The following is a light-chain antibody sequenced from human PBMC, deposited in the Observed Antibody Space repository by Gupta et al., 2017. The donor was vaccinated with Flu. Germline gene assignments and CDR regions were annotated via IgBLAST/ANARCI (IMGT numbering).Light chain of an antibody. J-gene: IGKJ1*01. CDR1: QSVSSSY. V-gene: IGKV3-20*01. CDR2: GAS. Sequence: EIQLTQSPATLSLSPGERATLSCRASQSVSSSYLAWYQQKPGQAPRLLIYGASSSATGIPDRFSGSGSGTDFPLTISRLEPDDFAVYYCQHYGSSPCTFGQGTKVEIK. CDR3: QHYGSSPCT.